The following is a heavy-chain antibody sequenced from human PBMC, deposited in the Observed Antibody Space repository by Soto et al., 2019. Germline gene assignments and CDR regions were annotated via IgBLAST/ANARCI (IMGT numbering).Heavy chain of an antibody. Sequence: GGSLRLSCAASGFTFSSYEMNWVRQAPGKGLEWVSYISSSGSTIYYADSVKGRFTTSRDNAKNSLYLQMNSLRAEDTAVYYCARDMIIGGGFDYWGQGTLVTVSS. V-gene: IGHV3-48*03. CDR2: ISSSGSTI. J-gene: IGHJ4*02. CDR1: GFTFSSYE. CDR3: ARDMIIGGGFDY. D-gene: IGHD3-22*01.